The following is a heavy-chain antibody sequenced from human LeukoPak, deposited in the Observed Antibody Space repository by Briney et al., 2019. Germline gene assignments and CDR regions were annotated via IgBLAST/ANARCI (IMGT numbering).Heavy chain of an antibody. J-gene: IGHJ3*02. CDR3: ARSSIVGATPGAFDI. V-gene: IGHV3-13*01. Sequence: GGSLRLSCAASGFTFSSYGMHWVRQATGKGLEWVSAIGTAGDTYYPGSVKGRFTISRENAKNSLYLQMNSLRAGDTAVYYCARSSIVGATPGAFDIWGQGTMVTVSS. D-gene: IGHD1-26*01. CDR1: GFTFSSYG. CDR2: IGTAGDT.